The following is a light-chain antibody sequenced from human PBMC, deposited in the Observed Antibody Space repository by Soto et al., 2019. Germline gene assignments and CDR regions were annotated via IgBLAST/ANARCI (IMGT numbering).Light chain of an antibody. CDR2: TAS. CDR1: QGVSTW. J-gene: IGKJ4*01. CDR3: QQTTTFPLT. V-gene: IGKV1D-12*01. Sequence: DIQMTQPPSSVSASVGDRVTITCRASQGVSTWLAWYQQKPGKAPNLLIYTASSLQSGVPSRFSGSGSGTDFTXTXSSXXXXDFATYYCQQTTTFPLTFGGGTKVEI.